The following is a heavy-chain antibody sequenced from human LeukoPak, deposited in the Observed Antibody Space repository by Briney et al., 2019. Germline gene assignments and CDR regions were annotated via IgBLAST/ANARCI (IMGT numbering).Heavy chain of an antibody. D-gene: IGHD3-10*01. CDR1: GFTFSGSA. Sequence: GGSLRLSCAASGFTFSGSAMHWVRQAPGQGLEWMGIINPSGGSTSYAQKFQGRVTMTRDTSTSTVYMELSSLRSEDTAVYYCARGPTAPRFESYYYYMDVWGKGTTVTVSS. CDR2: INPSGGST. V-gene: IGHV1-46*01. CDR3: ARGPTAPRFESYYYYMDV. J-gene: IGHJ6*03.